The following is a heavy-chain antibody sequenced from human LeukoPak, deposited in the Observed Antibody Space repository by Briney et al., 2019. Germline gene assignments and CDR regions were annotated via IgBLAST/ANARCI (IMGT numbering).Heavy chain of an antibody. CDR3: ASAMNFGHFDL. J-gene: IGHJ2*01. CDR2: IYSGGGT. D-gene: IGHD2-2*01. CDR1: GFTFSTYN. Sequence: GGSLRLSCAASGFTFSTYNMNWVRQAPAKGLEWVSVIYSGGGTYYADFVKGRFTISRDDSKNTLFLQMNSLRAEDSAVYYCASAMNFGHFDLWGRGTLVTVSS. V-gene: IGHV3-53*01.